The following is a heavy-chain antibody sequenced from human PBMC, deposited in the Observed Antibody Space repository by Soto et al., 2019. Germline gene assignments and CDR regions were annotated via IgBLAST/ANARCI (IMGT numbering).Heavy chain of an antibody. V-gene: IGHV4-59*08. CDR3: ASLSKLRYFDWLLSDV. Sequence: ASETLSLTCTVSGGSISSYYWSWIRQPPGKGLEWIGYIYYSGSTNYNPSLKSRVTISVDTSKNQFSLKLSSVTAADTAVYYCASLSKLRYFDWLLSDVWGKGTTVTVSS. CDR1: GGSISSYY. J-gene: IGHJ6*04. D-gene: IGHD3-9*01. CDR2: IYYSGST.